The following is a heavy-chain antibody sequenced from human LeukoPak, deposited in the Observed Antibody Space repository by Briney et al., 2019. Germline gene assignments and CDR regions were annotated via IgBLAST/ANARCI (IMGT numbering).Heavy chain of an antibody. Sequence: PSETLSLACTVSGGSISSYYWSWIGQPPGKGLERIGYIYYSGSTNYNPSLKSRVTISVDTSKNQFSLKLSSVTAADTAVYYCARENVEMATPCGMDVWGHGTTVTVSS. D-gene: IGHD5-24*01. V-gene: IGHV4-59*01. J-gene: IGHJ6*02. CDR3: ARENVEMATPCGMDV. CDR2: IYYSGST. CDR1: GGSISSYY.